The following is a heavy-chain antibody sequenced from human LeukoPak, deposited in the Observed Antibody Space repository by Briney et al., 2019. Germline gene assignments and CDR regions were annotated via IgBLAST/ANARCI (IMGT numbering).Heavy chain of an antibody. CDR1: GYTFTSYG. D-gene: IGHD5-18*01. CDR2: ISTYNGNR. Sequence: GASVKVSCKASGYTFTSYGISWVRQAPGQGLEWMGWISTYNGNRNSAQKLQGRVTMTTDTSTSTAYMELRGLTSDDTAVYYCARDPDVNTAMVHFDYWGQGTLVTVSS. CDR3: ARDPDVNTAMVHFDY. J-gene: IGHJ4*02. V-gene: IGHV1-18*01.